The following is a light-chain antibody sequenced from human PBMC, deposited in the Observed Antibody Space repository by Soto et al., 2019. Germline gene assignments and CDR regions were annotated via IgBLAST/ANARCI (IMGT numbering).Light chain of an antibody. CDR3: QYYGNSIFT. V-gene: IGKV1-39*02. CDR1: QSISSY. J-gene: IGKJ3*01. Sequence: DIQMTQSPSSLSASVGDRVTITCRASQSISSYLNWYQQKPGKAPKLLIHAASNLQSGVPSRFSGSGSGTDFTLTISSLQPEDFAVFYCQYYGNSIFTFGPGTKVDVK. CDR2: AAS.